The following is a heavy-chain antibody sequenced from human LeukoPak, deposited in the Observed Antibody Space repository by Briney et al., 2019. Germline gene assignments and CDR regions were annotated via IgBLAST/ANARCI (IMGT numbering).Heavy chain of an antibody. CDR2: ISWNSGSI. CDR3: GEGVVVVPAAIYYGMDV. CDR1: GFTFDDYA. D-gene: IGHD2-2*02. V-gene: IGHV3-9*01. J-gene: IGHJ6*02. Sequence: GGSLRLSCAASGFTFDDYAMHWVRQAPGKGLEGVSGISWNSGSIVYADSVKGRFTISRDNAKNSLYLLMNSMRADDEALYYCGEGVVVVPAAIYYGMDVWGQGTTVTVSS.